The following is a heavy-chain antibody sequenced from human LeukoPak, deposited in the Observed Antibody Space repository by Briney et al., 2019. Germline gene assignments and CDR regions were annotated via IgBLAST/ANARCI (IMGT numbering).Heavy chain of an antibody. CDR2: ISGNGGTT. Sequence: GGSLRLSCAASGFTFSSYAMSWVRQAPGKGLEWVSTISGNGGTTYYADSVKGRFTISRGISENTLYLQMNSLRAEDTALYYCAKGGGYFQTWGQGTLVTVSS. CDR3: AKGGGYFQT. V-gene: IGHV3-23*01. J-gene: IGHJ1*01. CDR1: GFTFSSYA. D-gene: IGHD3-16*01.